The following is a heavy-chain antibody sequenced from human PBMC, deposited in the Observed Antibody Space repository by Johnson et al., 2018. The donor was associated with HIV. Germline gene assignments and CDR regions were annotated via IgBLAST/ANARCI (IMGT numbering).Heavy chain of an antibody. J-gene: IGHJ3*02. D-gene: IGHD3-16*01. CDR2: ISYDGSNK. Sequence: VQLVESGGGVVQPGRSLRLSCAASGFTFSSYAMHWVRQAPGKGLEWVAVISYDGSNKYYADSVKGRFTISRDNSKNTLYLQMNSLRAEDPAVYYCAKARRGSPGDAFDIWGQGTMVTVSS. CDR3: AKARRGSPGDAFDI. V-gene: IGHV3-30-3*01. CDR1: GFTFSSYA.